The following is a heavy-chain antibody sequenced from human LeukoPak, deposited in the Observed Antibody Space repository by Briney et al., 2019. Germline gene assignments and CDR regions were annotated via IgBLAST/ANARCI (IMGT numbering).Heavy chain of an antibody. D-gene: IGHD2-21*01. CDR2: INPSGGST. CDR1: GYTFTSYY. J-gene: IGHJ3*02. Sequence: ASVKVSCKASGYTFTSYYMHWVRQAPGQGLEWMGIINPSGGSTSYAQKFQGRVTITTDESTSTAYMELSRLRSDDTAVYYCARGYCGGDCYSGDNAFDIWGQGTMVTVSS. V-gene: IGHV1-46*01. CDR3: ARGYCGGDCYSGDNAFDI.